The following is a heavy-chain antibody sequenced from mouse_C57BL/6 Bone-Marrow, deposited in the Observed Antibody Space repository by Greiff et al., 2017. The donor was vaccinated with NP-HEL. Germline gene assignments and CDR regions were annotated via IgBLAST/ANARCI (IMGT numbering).Heavy chain of an antibody. V-gene: IGHV14-2*01. CDR1: GFNIKDYY. Sequence: VQLQQSGAELVKPGASVKLSCTASGFNIKDYYMHWVKQRTEQGLEWIGRIDPEDGETKYAPNFQGKATITADTSSNTAYLQLSSLTSEDTAVYYCAREGYFDYWGQGTTLTVSS. J-gene: IGHJ2*01. CDR2: IDPEDGET. CDR3: AREGYFDY.